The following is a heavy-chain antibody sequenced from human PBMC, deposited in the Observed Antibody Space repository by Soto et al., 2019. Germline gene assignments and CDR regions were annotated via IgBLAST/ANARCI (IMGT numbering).Heavy chain of an antibody. CDR2: VIPIFGTP. J-gene: IGHJ4*02. CDR3: AKIRWTISLQEEDAI. D-gene: IGHD2-15*01. V-gene: IGHV1-69*06. CDR1: GGTFGSYA. Sequence: QVQLGQSGAEVKKPGSSVTVSCKSSGGTFGSYAISWVRQAPGHGLEWMGGVIPIFGTPHYAQKFHGRVTITADIPTSTAYLELSSLKSADTAVYYCAKIRWTISLQEEDAIWGQGTLVTVSS.